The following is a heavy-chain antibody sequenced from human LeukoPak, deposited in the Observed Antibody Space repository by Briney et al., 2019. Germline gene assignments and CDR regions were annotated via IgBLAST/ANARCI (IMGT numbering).Heavy chain of an antibody. CDR2: IKSKTDGGTT. V-gene: IGHV3-15*01. CDR1: GFTFSNAW. Sequence: TGGSLRLSCAASGFTFSNAWMSWVRQAPGKGLEWVGRIKSKTDGGTTDYAAPVKGRFTISRDDSKNTLYLQMNSLKTEDTAVYYCTSYTTGTTLVDYWGQGTLVTVSS. D-gene: IGHD1-1*01. J-gene: IGHJ4*02. CDR3: TSYTTGTTLVDY.